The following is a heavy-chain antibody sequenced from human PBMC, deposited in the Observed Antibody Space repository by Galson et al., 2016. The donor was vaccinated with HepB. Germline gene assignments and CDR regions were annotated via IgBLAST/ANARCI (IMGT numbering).Heavy chain of an antibody. CDR2: ISYGGST. CDR1: GGSISAYH. J-gene: IGHJ2*01. D-gene: IGHD3-16*01. Sequence: ETLSLTCTVSGGSISAYHWSWIRQPPGKGLEWVGHISYGGSTNHNPSLKSRVTISVETSKNQVSLKMTSVTAADTAVYYCATGGGTYWYFDLWARGTLVSVSS. CDR3: ATGGGTYWYFDL. V-gene: IGHV4-59*03.